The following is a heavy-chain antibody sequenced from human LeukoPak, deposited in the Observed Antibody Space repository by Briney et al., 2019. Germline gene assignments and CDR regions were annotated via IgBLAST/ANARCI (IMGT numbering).Heavy chain of an antibody. CDR3: ARAPSHIVVVPAAITVYYYYGMDV. V-gene: IGHV1-18*01. CDR1: GYTFTSYG. D-gene: IGHD2-2*02. J-gene: IGHJ6*02. Sequence: ASVKVSCTASGYTFTSYGISWVRQAPGQGLEWMGWISAYNGNTNYAQKLQGRVTMTTDTSTSTAYMELRSLRSDDTAVYYCARAPSHIVVVPAAITVYYYYGMDVWGQGTTVTVSS. CDR2: ISAYNGNT.